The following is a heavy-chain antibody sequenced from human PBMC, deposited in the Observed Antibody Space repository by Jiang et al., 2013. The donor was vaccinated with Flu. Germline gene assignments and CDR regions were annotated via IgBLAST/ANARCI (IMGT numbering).Heavy chain of an antibody. CDR2: IHYSGIT. Sequence: GSGLVKPSETLSLTCSVSGVSISSSSDYWGWIRQPPGKGLEWIGTIHYSGITYYNPSLKRRVTISMDTSKNQFSLRLTSVTAADAAVYYCATNVRAGDYEYYFDNWGQGTLVTVSS. CDR1: GVSISSSSDY. CDR3: ATNVRAGDYEYYFDN. V-gene: IGHV4-39*07. D-gene: IGHD4-17*01. J-gene: IGHJ4*02.